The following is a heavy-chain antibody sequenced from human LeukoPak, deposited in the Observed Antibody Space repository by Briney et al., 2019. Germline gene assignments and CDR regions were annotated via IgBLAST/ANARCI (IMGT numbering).Heavy chain of an antibody. CDR3: ARDRSHITMVRGVITYYYCMDV. J-gene: IGHJ6*03. CDR2: ISSSGSTT. CDR1: GFTFSSYE. D-gene: IGHD3-10*01. V-gene: IGHV3-48*03. Sequence: GGSLRLSCAASGFTFSSYEMNWVRQAPGKGLEWVSYISSSGSTTYYADSVKGRFTISRDNSKNTLYLQMNSLRAEDTAVYYCARDRSHITMVRGVITYYYCMDVWGKGTTVTISS.